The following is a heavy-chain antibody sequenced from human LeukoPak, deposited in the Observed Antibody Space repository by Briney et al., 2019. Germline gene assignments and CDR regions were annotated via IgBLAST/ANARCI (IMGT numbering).Heavy chain of an antibody. Sequence: ASVKVSCKASGYTFTSYYMHWVRQAPGQGLEWMGIINPSGGSTSYAQKFQGRVTMTRDMSTSTAYMELRSLRSDDTAVYYCARDHKPSYYYGSGSYSSYYYYYYMDVWGKGTTVTVSS. CDR1: GYTFTSYY. CDR3: ARDHKPSYYYGSGSYSSYYYYYYMDV. D-gene: IGHD3-10*01. J-gene: IGHJ6*03. CDR2: INPSGGST. V-gene: IGHV1-46*01.